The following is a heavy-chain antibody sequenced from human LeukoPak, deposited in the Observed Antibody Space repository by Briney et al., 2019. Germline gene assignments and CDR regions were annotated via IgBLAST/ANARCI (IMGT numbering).Heavy chain of an antibody. CDR3: ARRSVYYDSSGYLYYFDY. J-gene: IGHJ4*02. CDR2: IYYSGST. CDR1: GGSISSSSYY. V-gene: IGHV4-39*01. Sequence: PSETLSLTCTVSGGSISSSSYYWGWIRQPPGKGLEWIGSIYYSGSTYYNPSLKSRVTISVDTSKNQFSLKLSSVTAAATAVYYCARRSVYYDSSGYLYYFDYWGQGTLVTVSS. D-gene: IGHD3-22*01.